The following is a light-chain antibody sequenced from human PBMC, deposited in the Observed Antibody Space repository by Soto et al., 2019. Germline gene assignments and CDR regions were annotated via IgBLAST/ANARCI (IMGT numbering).Light chain of an antibody. J-gene: IGKJ1*01. CDR3: QQYGSSPWT. CDR2: DAS. CDR1: QSVSSSH. Sequence: EIVLTQSPGTLSSSPGERATLSCRASQSVSSSHLAWYQQKPGQAPRLLIYDASSRATGIPDRFSGSGSGTDFTLTINRLEPEDLAVYYCQQYGSSPWTFGQGTKVEIK. V-gene: IGKV3-20*01.